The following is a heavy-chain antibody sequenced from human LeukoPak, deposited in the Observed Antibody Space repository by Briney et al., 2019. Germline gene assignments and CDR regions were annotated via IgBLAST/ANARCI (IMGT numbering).Heavy chain of an antibody. D-gene: IGHD4-23*01. J-gene: IGHJ4*02. Sequence: GGSLRLSCAASGFIFTTYAMGWVRQLPGKGLEWVSSASSSGSDTYYTSSVKGRFTISRDNSKNTLYLQVNSLRVEDTAVYYCARRVLGAVGYFDFWGQGALVTVSS. V-gene: IGHV3-23*05. CDR1: GFIFTTYA. CDR2: ASSSGSDT. CDR3: ARRVLGAVGYFDF.